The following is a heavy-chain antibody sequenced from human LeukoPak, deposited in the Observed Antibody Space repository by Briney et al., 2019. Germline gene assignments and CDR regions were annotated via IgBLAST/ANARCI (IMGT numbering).Heavy chain of an antibody. Sequence: ASVEVSCKASGYTFTSYYMHWVRQAPGQGLEWMGIINPSGGSTSYAQKFQGRVTMTRDTSTSTVYMELSSLRSEDTAVYYCARVGPTYCGGDCYSENWFDPWGQGTLVTVSS. J-gene: IGHJ5*02. CDR2: INPSGGST. D-gene: IGHD2-21*02. CDR3: ARVGPTYCGGDCYSENWFDP. CDR1: GYTFTSYY. V-gene: IGHV1-46*01.